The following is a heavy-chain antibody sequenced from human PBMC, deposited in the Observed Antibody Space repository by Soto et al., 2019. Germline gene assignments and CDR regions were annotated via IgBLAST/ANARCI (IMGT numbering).Heavy chain of an antibody. CDR2: IIPILGIA. CDR3: ARDLGKAFGGVRGFDI. Sequence: SVKVSCKASGGTFSSYTISWVRQAPGQGLEWMGRIIPILGIANYAQKFQGRVTITADKSTSTAYMELSSLRSEDTAVYYCARDLGKAFGGVRGFDIWGQGTMVTVSS. D-gene: IGHD3-16*01. J-gene: IGHJ3*02. CDR1: GGTFSSYT. V-gene: IGHV1-69*04.